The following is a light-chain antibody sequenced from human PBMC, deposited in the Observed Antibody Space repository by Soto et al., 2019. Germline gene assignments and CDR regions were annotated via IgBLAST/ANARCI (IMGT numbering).Light chain of an antibody. J-gene: IGKJ5*01. CDR2: DAS. Sequence: EIVLTQSPATLSLSPGERATLSCRASQSIGNYLGWYQQKPGQAPRLLIYDASSRATSIPARFSGSGSGTDFTLTISSLEPEDFAIYYCQQRSNWPVTFGLGTRLEIK. CDR1: QSIGNY. V-gene: IGKV3-11*01. CDR3: QQRSNWPVT.